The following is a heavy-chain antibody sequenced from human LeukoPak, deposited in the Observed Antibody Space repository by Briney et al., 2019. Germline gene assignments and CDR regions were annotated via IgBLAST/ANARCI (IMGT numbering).Heavy chain of an antibody. J-gene: IGHJ5*02. CDR2: IYSSGST. CDR3: ARRGRYYYGSGSYPQYNWFDP. CDR1: GGSISSYH. Sequence: SETLSLTCTVSGGSISSYHWSWIRQPPGKGLECIGYIYSSGSTNYNPSLKSRVTISVDTSKNQFSLKLSSVAAADTAVYYCARRGRYYYGSGSYPQYNWFDPWGQGTLVTVSS. D-gene: IGHD3-10*01. V-gene: IGHV4-59*12.